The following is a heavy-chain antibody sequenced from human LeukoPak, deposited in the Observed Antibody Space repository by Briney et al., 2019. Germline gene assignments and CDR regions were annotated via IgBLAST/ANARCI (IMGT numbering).Heavy chain of an antibody. J-gene: IGHJ5*02. D-gene: IGHD3-9*01. V-gene: IGHV4-38-2*01. CDR1: GYSISSGYY. Sequence: PSETLSLTCAVSGYSISSGYYWGWIRQPPRKGLEWIGSIYHSGSTYYNPSLKSRVTISVDTSKNQFSLKLSSVTAADTAVYYCARTVLRYFDWLSQGWFDPWGQGTLVTVSS. CDR2: IYHSGST. CDR3: ARTVLRYFDWLSQGWFDP.